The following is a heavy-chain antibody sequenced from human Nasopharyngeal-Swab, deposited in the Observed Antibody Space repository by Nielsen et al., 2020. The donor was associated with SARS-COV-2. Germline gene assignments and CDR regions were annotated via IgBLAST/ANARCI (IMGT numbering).Heavy chain of an antibody. Sequence: GESLKISCKGSGYSFTSYWNGWVRQMPGKGLEWMGIIYPGDSDTRYSPSFQGQVTISADKSISTAYLQWSSLKASDTAMYYCASSDIVATFDAFDIWGQGTMGTVSS. D-gene: IGHD5-12*01. CDR1: GYSFTSYW. V-gene: IGHV5-51*01. J-gene: IGHJ3*02. CDR3: ASSDIVATFDAFDI. CDR2: IYPGDSDT.